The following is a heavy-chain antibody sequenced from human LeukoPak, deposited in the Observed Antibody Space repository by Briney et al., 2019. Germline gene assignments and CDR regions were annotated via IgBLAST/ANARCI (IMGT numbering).Heavy chain of an antibody. Sequence: GGSLRLSCAASGFTFTTYAMTWVRQAPGKGLEWVSAISGSGGSTYYADSVKGRFTISRDNSKNTLYLQMNSLRAEDTAVYYCAKEWVGGSYDYWGQGTLVTVSS. CDR2: ISGSGGST. V-gene: IGHV3-23*01. D-gene: IGHD3-10*01. CDR1: GFTFTTYA. J-gene: IGHJ4*02. CDR3: AKEWVGGSYDY.